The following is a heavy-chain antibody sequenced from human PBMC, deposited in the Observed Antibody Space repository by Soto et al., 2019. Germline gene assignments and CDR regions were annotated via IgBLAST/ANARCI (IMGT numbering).Heavy chain of an antibody. V-gene: IGHV3-9*01. D-gene: IGHD2-21*01. J-gene: IGHJ4*02. Sequence: EVRLVESGGGLVQPGRSLKLSCAASGFTFDDYAMHWVRQVPGKGLEWVSGISGNSDSIGYADSVKGRFTISIDNAKKSLYLQMNRLRTEDTPLYQCVNDSTTWHYLDHWGQGTLVTLST. CDR3: VNDSTTWHYLDH. CDR1: GFTFDDYA. CDR2: ISGNSDSI.